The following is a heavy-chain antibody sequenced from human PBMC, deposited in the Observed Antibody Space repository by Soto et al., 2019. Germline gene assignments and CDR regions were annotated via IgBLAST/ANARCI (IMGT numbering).Heavy chain of an antibody. Sequence: QVQLVESGGGVVQPGTSLRLSCATSGFTFSDYAMHWVRQAPGKGLEWVAVISYDGRYKFYADSVQGRFTSSRDDSKNTLDLQVNSLRAEDTAVYHCARPTIATRPSPIDYWGQGTLVTVSS. CDR3: ARPTIATRPSPIDY. D-gene: IGHD1-26*01. CDR2: ISYDGRYK. J-gene: IGHJ4*02. CDR1: GFTFSDYA. V-gene: IGHV3-30*04.